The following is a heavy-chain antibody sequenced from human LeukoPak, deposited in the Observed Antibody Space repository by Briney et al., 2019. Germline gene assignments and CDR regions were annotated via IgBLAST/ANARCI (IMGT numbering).Heavy chain of an antibody. D-gene: IGHD3-16*01. J-gene: IGHJ4*02. CDR1: GLTVSSNY. CDR3: ARWGSLNVDY. Sequence: GGSLRLSCAASGLTVSSNYMSWVRQAPGKGLEWVSVIYSSGSTYYADSVKGRFTISRDNSKNTLYLQMISLRVEDTAVYYCARWGSLNVDYWGQGTLVTVSS. V-gene: IGHV3-66*01. CDR2: IYSSGST.